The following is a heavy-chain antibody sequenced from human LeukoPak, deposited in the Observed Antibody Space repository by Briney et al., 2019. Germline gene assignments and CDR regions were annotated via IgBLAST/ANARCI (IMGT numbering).Heavy chain of an antibody. CDR3: AKDRIAAAGTFYYFDY. CDR2: INSDGGST. V-gene: IGHV3-74*01. Sequence: GGSLRLSCAASGFTFSSYWMHWVRQAPGKGLVWVSRINSDGGSTTYADSVKGRFTISRDNSKNTLYLQMNSLRAEDTAVYYCAKDRIAAAGTFYYFDYWGQGTLVTVSS. CDR1: GFTFSSYW. D-gene: IGHD6-13*01. J-gene: IGHJ4*02.